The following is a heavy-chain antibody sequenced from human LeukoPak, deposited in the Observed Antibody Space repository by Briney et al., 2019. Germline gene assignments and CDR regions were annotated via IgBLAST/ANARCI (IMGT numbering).Heavy chain of an antibody. Sequence: ASXXVSXXASGXTFTXXDINWXXXXPGXXXXXXGWXXXSSGNTGYAQKFQGRVTMTRDTSISTAYMELSSLRSEDTAVYYCARDPGPIYGDYEKISWFDPWGQGTLVTVSS. V-gene: IGHV1-8*01. CDR2: XXXSSGNT. CDR3: ARDPGPIYGDYEKISWFDP. CDR1: GXTFTXXD. D-gene: IGHD4-17*01. J-gene: IGHJ5*02.